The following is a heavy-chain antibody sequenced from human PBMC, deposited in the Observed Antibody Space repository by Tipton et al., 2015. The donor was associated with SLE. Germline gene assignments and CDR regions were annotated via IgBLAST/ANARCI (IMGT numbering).Heavy chain of an antibody. V-gene: IGHV4-38-2*01. CDR3: ARVPRTSGWTYYFDY. D-gene: IGHD6-19*01. CDR2: IHHSGST. CDR1: GYSISTGYY. Sequence: TLSLTCAVSGYSISTGYYWGWIRQPPGKGLEWIGTIHHSGSTYYNPSLKSRVTISVDTSKNQFSLKLSSVTAADTAVYYCARVPRTSGWTYYFDYWGQGTLVTVSS. J-gene: IGHJ4*02.